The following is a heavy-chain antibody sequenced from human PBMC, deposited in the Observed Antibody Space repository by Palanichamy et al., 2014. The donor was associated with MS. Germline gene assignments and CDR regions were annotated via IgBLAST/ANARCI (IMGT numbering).Heavy chain of an antibody. Sequence: EVQLVESGGGLAQPGGSLRLSCAASGFTFSTYEMNWVRQAPGKGLEWLSYISSRGDTVYYADSVKGRFTISRDNAKNSLYLQMNSLRAEDTAFYYCVRDEMGYSGSSWGQGTLVTVSS. J-gene: IGHJ5*01. D-gene: IGHD5-24*01. CDR2: ISSRGDTV. V-gene: IGHV3-48*03. CDR3: VRDEMGYSGSS. CDR1: GFTFSTYE.